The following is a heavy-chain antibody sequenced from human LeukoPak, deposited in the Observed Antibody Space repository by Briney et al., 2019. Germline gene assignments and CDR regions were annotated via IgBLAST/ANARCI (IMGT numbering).Heavy chain of an antibody. CDR1: GFNFSTFA. Sequence: GGSLRLSCAASGFNFSTFALHWVRQAPGKGLEWVALISHNAHFKYYADSVKGRFTVSRDTSKNMLHLQMDSLRTEETALYYCAREMRLPHNEILIDRRAFGIWGQGTMVTVSS. V-gene: IGHV3-30*04. D-gene: IGHD3-9*01. CDR2: ISHNAHFK. J-gene: IGHJ3*02. CDR3: AREMRLPHNEILIDRRAFGI.